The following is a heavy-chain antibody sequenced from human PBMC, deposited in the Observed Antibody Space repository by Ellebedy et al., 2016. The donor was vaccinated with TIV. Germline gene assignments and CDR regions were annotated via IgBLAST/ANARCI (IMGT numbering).Heavy chain of an antibody. D-gene: IGHD3-10*01. CDR3: ASSRYHYYLGNTIFAY. Sequence: PGGSLRLSCAASGFTFSSYAMSWVRQAAGQGLEWVSGINANGVSIAYADSVKGRFTISRDNSKDTLFLQINSLRAEDTAVYYCASSRYHYYLGNTIFAYWGQGALVTVSS. CDR2: INANGVSI. J-gene: IGHJ4*02. CDR1: GFTFSSYA. V-gene: IGHV3-23*01.